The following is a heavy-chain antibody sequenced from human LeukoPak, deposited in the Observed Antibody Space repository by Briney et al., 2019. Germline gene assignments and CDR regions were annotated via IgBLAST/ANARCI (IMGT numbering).Heavy chain of an antibody. V-gene: IGHV3-9*03. CDR2: INWNSAFI. J-gene: IGHJ4*02. CDR3: AKGGGSELSYFLDY. D-gene: IGHD3-10*01. Sequence: GGSLRLSCAASGFTFDDYAIHWVRQAPGKGLEWVSGINWNSAFIGYADSVKGRFTISRDNAKNSLSLQINSLSAEDMALYYCAKGGGSELSYFLDYWGQGTLVTVSS. CDR1: GFTFDDYA.